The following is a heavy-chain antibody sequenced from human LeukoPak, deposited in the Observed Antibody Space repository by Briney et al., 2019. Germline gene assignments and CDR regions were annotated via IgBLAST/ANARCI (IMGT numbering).Heavy chain of an antibody. J-gene: IGHJ4*02. CDR2: ISYDGSNK. CDR3: AREKIVATTYRMDY. V-gene: IGHV3-30-3*01. CDR1: GFTFSSYA. D-gene: IGHD5-12*01. Sequence: GRSLRLSCAASGFTFSSYAMHWVRQAPGKGLEWVAIISYDGSNKYYADSVKGRFTISRDNSRDTLYLQMNSLRAGDTAVYYCAREKIVATTYRMDYWGQGTLVTVSS.